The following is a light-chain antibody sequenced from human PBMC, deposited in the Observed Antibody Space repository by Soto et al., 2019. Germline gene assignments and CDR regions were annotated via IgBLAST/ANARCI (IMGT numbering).Light chain of an antibody. J-gene: IGKJ4*01. CDR3: QQRSNRPLT. CDR2: DAS. V-gene: IGKV3-11*01. Sequence: EIVLTQSPATLSLSPGERATLSCRASQSVSSLLAWYQQKSGQPPRLLVSDASKRATGVPARFSGSGSGTDFTLIISSLEPEDFAIYYCQQRSNRPLTFGAGTKVEIK. CDR1: QSVSSL.